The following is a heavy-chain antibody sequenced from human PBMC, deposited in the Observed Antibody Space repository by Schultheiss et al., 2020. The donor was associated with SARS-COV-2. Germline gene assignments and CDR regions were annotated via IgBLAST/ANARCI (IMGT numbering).Heavy chain of an antibody. Sequence: GGSLRLSCAASGFTFSSYSMNWVRQAPGKGLEWVSAISGSGGSTYYADSVKGRFTISRDNSKNTLYLQMNSLRAEDTAVYYCAKFLRRRSSSWYVPADYWGQGTLVTVSS. CDR1: GFTFSSYS. CDR2: ISGSGGST. D-gene: IGHD6-13*01. V-gene: IGHV3-23*01. J-gene: IGHJ4*02. CDR3: AKFLRRRSSSWYVPADY.